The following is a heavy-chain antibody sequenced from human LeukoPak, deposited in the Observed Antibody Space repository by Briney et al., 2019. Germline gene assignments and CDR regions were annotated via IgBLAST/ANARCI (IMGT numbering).Heavy chain of an antibody. Sequence: SQTLSLTCTVSGGSIRSGSYYWSWIRQPAGKGLEWIGRIYTSGSTNYNPSLKSRVTMSVDTSKNQFSLKLSSVTAADTAVYYCARASSPHDAFDIWGQGTMVTVSS. J-gene: IGHJ3*02. D-gene: IGHD6-6*01. V-gene: IGHV4-61*02. CDR2: IYTSGST. CDR1: GGSIRSGSYY. CDR3: ARASSPHDAFDI.